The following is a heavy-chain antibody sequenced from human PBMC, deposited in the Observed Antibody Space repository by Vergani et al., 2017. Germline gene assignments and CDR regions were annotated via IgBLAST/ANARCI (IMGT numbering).Heavy chain of an antibody. CDR2: IYYSGST. CDR3: ARIADIVVVPAATGIAARHQTRYWYFDL. V-gene: IGHV4-31*03. Sequence: QVQLQESGPGLVKPSQTLSLTCTVSGGSISSGGYYWSWIRQPPGKGLEWIGYIYYSGSTYYNPSHKSRVTLSVDTSKNQFSLKLSSVTAADTAVYYCARIADIVVVPAATGIAARHQTRYWYFDLWGRGTLVTVSS. D-gene: IGHD2-2*01. J-gene: IGHJ2*01. CDR1: GGSISSGGYY.